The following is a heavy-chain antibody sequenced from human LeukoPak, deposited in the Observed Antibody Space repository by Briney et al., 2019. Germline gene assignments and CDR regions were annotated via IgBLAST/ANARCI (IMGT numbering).Heavy chain of an antibody. J-gene: IGHJ4*02. V-gene: IGHV3-48*02. D-gene: IGHD6-13*01. Sequence: GGSLRLSCAASGFTFSSYSINWVRQAPGKGLEWVSYISSSSSTIYYADSVKGRFTISRENAKNSLYLQMNSLRDEDTAVYYCARAQYSSSWYFDYWGQGTLVTVSS. CDR3: ARAQYSSSWYFDY. CDR2: ISSSSSTI. CDR1: GFTFSSYS.